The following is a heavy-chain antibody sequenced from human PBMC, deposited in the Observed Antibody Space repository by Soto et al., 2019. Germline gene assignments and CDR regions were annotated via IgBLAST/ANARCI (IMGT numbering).Heavy chain of an antibody. CDR3: AKGSLFFIAAAGRAFDI. CDR2: ISGSGGST. J-gene: IGHJ3*02. D-gene: IGHD6-13*01. CDR1: GFTFSSYA. Sequence: PGGSLRLSCAASGFTFSSYAMSWVRQAPGKGLEWVSAISGSGGSTYYADSVKGRFTISRDNSKNTLYPQMNSLRAEDTAVYYCAKGSLFFIAAAGRAFDIWGQGTMVTVSS. V-gene: IGHV3-23*01.